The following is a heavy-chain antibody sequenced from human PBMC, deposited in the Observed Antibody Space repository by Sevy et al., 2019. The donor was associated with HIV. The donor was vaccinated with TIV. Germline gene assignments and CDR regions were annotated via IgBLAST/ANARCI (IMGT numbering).Heavy chain of an antibody. CDR2: INPYIGGT. CDR3: ARGDSLVVPPATVDY. D-gene: IGHD2-2*01. Sequence: PSVKVSCKASGYTFTDYYIHWVRQAPGQGLEWMGWINPYIGGTNFAQKFQGRVTMTRDTSISTAYLDLSRLRSDDTAIYYCARGDSLVVPPATVDYWGQGTLVTVSS. V-gene: IGHV1-2*02. J-gene: IGHJ4*02. CDR1: GYTFTDYY.